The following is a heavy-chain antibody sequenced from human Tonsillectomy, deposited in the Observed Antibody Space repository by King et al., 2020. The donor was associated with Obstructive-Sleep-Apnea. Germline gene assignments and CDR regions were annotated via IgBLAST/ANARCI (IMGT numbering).Heavy chain of an antibody. CDR2: ISYDGSNK. CDR3: ARGGGVYSGSYYYFDY. CDR1: GFTFSSYA. D-gene: IGHD1-26*01. Sequence: QLVQSGGGVVQPGRSLRLSCAASGFTFSSYAMHWVRQAPGKGLEWVAVISYDGSNKYYADSVKGRFTISRDNSKNTLYLQMNSLRAEDTAVYYWARGGGVYSGSYYYFDYWGQGTLVTVSS. J-gene: IGHJ4*02. V-gene: IGHV3-30*04.